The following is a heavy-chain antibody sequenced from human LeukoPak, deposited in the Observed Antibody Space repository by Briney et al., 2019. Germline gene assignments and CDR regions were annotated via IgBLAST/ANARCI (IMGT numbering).Heavy chain of an antibody. V-gene: IGHV1-2*02. CDR3: ARNLHIVVVPAAIDY. CDR2: ISPSSGST. Sequence: ASVKVSCKASGYIFTDYYMHWVRQAPGQGLEWMGWISPSSGSTNYAQKFKGRATMTRDTSINTAYLELSSLRSDDTAVYYCARNLHIVVVPAAIDYWGQGTLVTVSS. CDR1: GYIFTDYY. J-gene: IGHJ4*02. D-gene: IGHD2-2*01.